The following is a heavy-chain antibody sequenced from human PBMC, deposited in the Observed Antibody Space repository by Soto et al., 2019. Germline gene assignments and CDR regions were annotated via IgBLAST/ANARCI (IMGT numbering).Heavy chain of an antibody. CDR2: IWYDGSNK. D-gene: IGHD4-17*01. CDR3: ARDSYGGYGMDV. V-gene: IGHV3-33*08. J-gene: IGHJ6*02. Sequence: SLRLSCAASGFTFSSYWMHWVRQAPGKGLEWVAVIWYDGSNKYYADSVKGRFTISRDNSKNTLYLQMNSLRAEDTAVYYCARDSYGGYGMDVWGQGTTVTVSS. CDR1: GFTFSSYW.